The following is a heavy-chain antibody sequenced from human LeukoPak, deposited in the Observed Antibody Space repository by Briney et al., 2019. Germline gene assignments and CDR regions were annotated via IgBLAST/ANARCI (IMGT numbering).Heavy chain of an antibody. V-gene: IGHV4-34*01. D-gene: IGHD3-3*01. CDR1: GGSFSGYY. CDR3: ARVSEAYYNFWSGSYHQYYYYYMDV. CDR2: INHSGST. Sequence: ASETLSLTCAVYGGSFSGYYWSWIRQPPGKGLEWIGEINHSGSTNYNPSLKSRVTISVDTSKNEFSLKLSSATAADTAVYYCARVSEAYYNFWSGSYHQYYYYYMDVWGKGTTVTVSS. J-gene: IGHJ6*03.